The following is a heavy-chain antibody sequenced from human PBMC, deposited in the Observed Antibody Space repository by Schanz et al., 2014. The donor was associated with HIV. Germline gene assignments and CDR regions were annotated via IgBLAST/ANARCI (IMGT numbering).Heavy chain of an antibody. V-gene: IGHV1-69*01. CDR1: GETFSNYV. CDR3: ARDSPVAAGTLDY. CDR2: IIPLFGTS. D-gene: IGHD6-13*01. J-gene: IGHJ4*02. Sequence: QVQLVQSGAEVKMPGSSVRVSCKASGETFSNYVISWVRQAPGQGLEWMGGIIPLFGTSNYAQKFQGRATNTADESTSTAYMELSSLRSEDTAVYYCARDSPVAAGTLDYWGQGTLVTVSS.